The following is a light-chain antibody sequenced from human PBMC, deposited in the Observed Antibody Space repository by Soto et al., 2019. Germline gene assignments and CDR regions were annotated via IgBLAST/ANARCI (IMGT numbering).Light chain of an antibody. Sequence: QSVLTQPASVSGSPGQSITISCTGTSSDVGSYNLVSWYQQHPGKANKLMIYEVSKRPSGDTNSFSGSKSGNTSSLTISVFQAEDETDYYCCSYAGSSTPLIFGTGTKVTVL. CDR3: CSYAGSSTPLI. J-gene: IGLJ1*01. CDR1: SSDVGSYNL. CDR2: EVS. V-gene: IGLV2-23*02.